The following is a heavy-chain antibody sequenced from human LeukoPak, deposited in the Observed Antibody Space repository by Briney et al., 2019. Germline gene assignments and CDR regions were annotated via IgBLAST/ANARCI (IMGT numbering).Heavy chain of an antibody. V-gene: IGHV1-2*02. CDR3: ARVSMVRGVIMYNWFDP. CDR1: GYTFTGYY. Sequence: ASVKVSCKASGYTFTGYYMHWVRQAPGQGLEWMGWINPNSGGTNYAQKFQGRVTMTRDTSISTAYMELSRLRSDDTAVYYCARVSMVRGVIMYNWFDPWGQGTLVTVSS. J-gene: IGHJ5*02. D-gene: IGHD3-10*01. CDR2: INPNSGGT.